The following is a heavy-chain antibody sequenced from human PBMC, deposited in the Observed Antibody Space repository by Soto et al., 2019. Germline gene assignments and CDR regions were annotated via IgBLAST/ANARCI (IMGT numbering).Heavy chain of an antibody. D-gene: IGHD3-22*01. J-gene: IGHJ3*02. V-gene: IGHV1-2*02. CDR1: GYTFTGYY. CDR2: INPNSGGT. Sequence: QVQLVQSGAEVKKPGASVKVSCKASGYTFTGYYMHWVRQAPGQGLEWMGWINPNSGGTNYAQKFQGRVTITADESTSTAYMELSSLRSEDTAVYYCARDDLYYYDSSGYTYAFDIWGQGTMVTVSS. CDR3: ARDDLYYYDSSGYTYAFDI.